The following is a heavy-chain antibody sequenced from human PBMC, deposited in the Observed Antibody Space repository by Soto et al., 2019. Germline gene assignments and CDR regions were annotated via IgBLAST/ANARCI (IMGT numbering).Heavy chain of an antibody. V-gene: IGHV3-23*01. Sequence: GRSLRLSCAASGFTFSSNALSWVRQAPGKGLEWVSAISGSVISTYYADSVKGRFTISRDNSKNTLYLQMNSLRAEDTAVYYCAKHFWSAYLYGMDVWGKGTTVTGS. CDR3: AKHFWSAYLYGMDV. J-gene: IGHJ6*04. CDR2: ISGSVIST. D-gene: IGHD3-3*02. CDR1: GFTFSSNA.